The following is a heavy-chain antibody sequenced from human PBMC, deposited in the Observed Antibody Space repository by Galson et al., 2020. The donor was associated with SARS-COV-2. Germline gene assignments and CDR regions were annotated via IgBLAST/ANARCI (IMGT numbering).Heavy chain of an antibody. CDR3: AKESPSCSGGSCYYYYGMDV. CDR1: GFTFDDYA. Sequence: GGSLRLSCAASGFTFDDYAMHWVRQAPGKGLEWVSGISWNSGSIGYADSVKGRFTISRDNAKNSLYLQMNSLRAEDTALYYCAKESPSCSGGSCYYYYGMDVWGQGTTVTVSS. V-gene: IGHV3-9*01. J-gene: IGHJ6*02. CDR2: ISWNSGSI. D-gene: IGHD2-15*01.